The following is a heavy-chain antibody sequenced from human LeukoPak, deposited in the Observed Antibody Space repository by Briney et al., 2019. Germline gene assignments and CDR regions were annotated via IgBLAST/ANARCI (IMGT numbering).Heavy chain of an antibody. Sequence: GGSLRLSCAASGFTFSDYYMSWIRQAPGKGLEWVSYISSSGSTIYYADSVKGRFTISRDNAKNPLYLQMNSLRAEDTAVYYCARDPSKGHDSSGYYGLADYWGQGTLVTVSS. D-gene: IGHD3-22*01. CDR3: ARDPSKGHDSSGYYGLADY. V-gene: IGHV3-11*01. J-gene: IGHJ4*02. CDR2: ISSSGSTI. CDR1: GFTFSDYY.